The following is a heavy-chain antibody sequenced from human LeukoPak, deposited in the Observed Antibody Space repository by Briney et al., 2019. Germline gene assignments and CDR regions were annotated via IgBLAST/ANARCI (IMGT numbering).Heavy chain of an antibody. D-gene: IGHD3-16*01. V-gene: IGHV3-30*09. CDR1: GFTFSNYA. J-gene: IGHJ1*01. Sequence: GGSLRLSCAASGFTFSNYAIHWVRQAPGKGLEWEAVISYDGSNKYYADSVKGRFAISRDNSKNTLYLQMNSLRTEDTAVYYCARGPRLPQYFQYWGQGTLVTVSS. CDR3: ARGPRLPQYFQY. CDR2: ISYDGSNK.